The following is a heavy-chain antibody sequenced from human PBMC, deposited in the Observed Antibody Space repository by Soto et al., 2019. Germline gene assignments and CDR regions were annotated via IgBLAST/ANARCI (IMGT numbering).Heavy chain of an antibody. Sequence: GASVKVSCKASGGTFSSYTISWVRQAPGQGLEWMGRIIPILGIANYAQKFQGRVTITADKSTSTAYMELSSLRSEDTAVYYCARVASGYDASYYYYYMDVWGKGTTVTVSS. J-gene: IGHJ6*03. CDR2: IIPILGIA. CDR1: GGTFSSYT. V-gene: IGHV1-69*02. D-gene: IGHD5-12*01. CDR3: ARVASGYDASYYYYYMDV.